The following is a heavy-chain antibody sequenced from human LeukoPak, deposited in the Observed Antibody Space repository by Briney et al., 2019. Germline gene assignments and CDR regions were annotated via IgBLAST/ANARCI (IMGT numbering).Heavy chain of an antibody. D-gene: IGHD3-22*01. V-gene: IGHV3-23*01. CDR3: AKRGYYDSSGYSVDY. CDR2: ISGSGGST. Sequence: GGSLRLSCAASGFTFSSYAMSWVRQAPGKGVEWVSAISGSGGSTYYADSVKGRFTISRDNSKNTLYLQMNSLRAEDTAVYYCAKRGYYDSSGYSVDYWGQGTLVTVSS. CDR1: GFTFSSYA. J-gene: IGHJ4*02.